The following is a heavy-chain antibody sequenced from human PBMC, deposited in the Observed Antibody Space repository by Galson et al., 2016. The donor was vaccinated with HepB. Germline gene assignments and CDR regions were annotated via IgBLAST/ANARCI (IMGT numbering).Heavy chain of an antibody. Sequence: ETLSLTCIVSGGSIRSSAFYWGWIRQPPGKGLEWIGSIFHSGNTYYSPSLKSRVTISVDTSKNQFSLKLSSVTAADTAVYYCARDVSREQVYWGQGTPVTVSS. CDR3: ARDVSREQVY. D-gene: IGHD5-24*01. CDR1: GGSIRSSAFY. CDR2: IFHSGNT. V-gene: IGHV4-39*07. J-gene: IGHJ4*02.